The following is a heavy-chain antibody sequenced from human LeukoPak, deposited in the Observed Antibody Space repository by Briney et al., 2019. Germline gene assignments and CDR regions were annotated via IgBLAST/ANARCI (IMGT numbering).Heavy chain of an antibody. CDR2: ISGSGGST. CDR3: AKDRYGDIGYYYGSGSRNWFDP. Sequence: GGSLRLSCAASGFTFSSYAMSWVRQAPGKGLEWVSAISGSGGSTYYADSVKGRFTISRDNSKNTLYLQMNSLRAEDTAVYYCAKDRYGDIGYYYGSGSRNWFDPWGQGTLVTVSS. D-gene: IGHD3-10*01. V-gene: IGHV3-23*01. J-gene: IGHJ5*02. CDR1: GFTFSSYA.